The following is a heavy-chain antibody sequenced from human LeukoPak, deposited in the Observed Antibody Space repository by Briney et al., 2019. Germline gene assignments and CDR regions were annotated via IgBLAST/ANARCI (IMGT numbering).Heavy chain of an antibody. CDR3: AKYGSGTY. CDR2: VFYTGTT. Sequence: SETLSLTCTVSGGSISSSRYYWAWIPQPPGKGLEWIGSVFYTGTTDYNPSLNSRVTISIDTSKNQFSLNLGSVTAADSAFYYCAKYGSGTYWGQGTLVTVSS. D-gene: IGHD3-10*01. V-gene: IGHV4-39*01. CDR1: GGSISSSRYY. J-gene: IGHJ4*02.